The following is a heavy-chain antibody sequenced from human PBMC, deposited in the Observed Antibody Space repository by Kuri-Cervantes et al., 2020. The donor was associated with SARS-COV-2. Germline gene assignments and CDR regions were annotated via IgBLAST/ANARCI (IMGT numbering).Heavy chain of an antibody. CDR2: IKQDGSEK. CDR3: ARAPIYCSSTSCYGAYGMDV. V-gene: IGHV3-7*05. J-gene: IGHJ6*02. Sequence: GGSLRLSCAASGFTFSSYSMNWVRQAPGKGLEWVANIKQDGSEKYYVDSVKGRFTISRDNAKNSLYLQMNSLRAEDTAVYYCARAPIYCSSTSCYGAYGMDVWGQGTTVTVSS. CDR1: GFTFSSYS. D-gene: IGHD2-2*01.